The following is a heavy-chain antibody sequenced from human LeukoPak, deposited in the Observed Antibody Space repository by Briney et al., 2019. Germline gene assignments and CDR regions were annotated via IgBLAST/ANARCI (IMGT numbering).Heavy chain of an antibody. CDR2: IYYSGST. D-gene: IGHD3-10*01. V-gene: IGHV4-59*01. CDR3: ARVYGPSWGFYYYYYMDV. Sequence: SETLSLTCTVSGGSISSYYWSWIRQPPGKGLEWIGYIYYSGSTNYNPSLKSRVTISVDTSKNQFSLKLSSVTAADTAVYYCARVYGPSWGFYYYYYMDVWGKGTTVTVSS. J-gene: IGHJ6*03. CDR1: GGSISSYY.